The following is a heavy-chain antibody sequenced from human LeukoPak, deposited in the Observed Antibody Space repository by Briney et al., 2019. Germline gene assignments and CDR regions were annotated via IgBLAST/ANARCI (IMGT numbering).Heavy chain of an antibody. Sequence: GGSLRLSCAAPGVTFSSYPMSLVRQAPALGLEWALPLSGSTGNTYYADSVKGRFTISRDNSKNTVYLQMNSLRAEDTAVYYCAKGLPYSGYDYWFDPWGLGTLVTVSS. V-gene: IGHV3-23*01. CDR2: LSGSTGNT. CDR3: AKGLPYSGYDYWFDP. D-gene: IGHD5-12*01. CDR1: GVTFSSYP. J-gene: IGHJ5*02.